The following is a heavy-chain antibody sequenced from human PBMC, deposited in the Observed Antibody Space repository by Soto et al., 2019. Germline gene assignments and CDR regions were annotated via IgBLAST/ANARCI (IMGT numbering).Heavy chain of an antibody. J-gene: IGHJ4*02. CDR1: GFSFSGYA. Sequence: EVQLLESGGGLVQPGGSLRLSCVASGFSFSGYAMSWVRQAPGKGLVWVSSMTATGVSIYYADSVRGRFTISRDNSKNTLYLQMSSLRAEDTATYYCAKDSIPYSSSYDLDHWGRGAQVTVSS. CDR2: MTATGVSI. CDR3: AKDSIPYSSSYDLDH. V-gene: IGHV3-23*01. D-gene: IGHD6-13*01.